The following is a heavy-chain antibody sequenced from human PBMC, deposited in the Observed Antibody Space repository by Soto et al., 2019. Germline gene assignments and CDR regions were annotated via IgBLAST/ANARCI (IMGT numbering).Heavy chain of an antibody. CDR3: ARDKGAYYSHLVY. D-gene: IGHD3-22*01. CDR1: GATFSSYA. V-gene: IGHV1-69*06. Sequence: QVLLVQSGAEVKKPGSSVKVSCKLSGATFSSYAMSWVRQAPGQGLEWIGGIIPFFGTPNYAQKFQGRVTTTADTSTAKSYMELSSLRSDDTAVYYCARDKGAYYSHLVYWGQGTLVTVSS. CDR2: IIPFFGTP. J-gene: IGHJ4*02.